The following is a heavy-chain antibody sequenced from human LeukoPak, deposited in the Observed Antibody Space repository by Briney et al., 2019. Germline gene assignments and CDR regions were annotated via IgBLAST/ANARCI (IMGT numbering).Heavy chain of an antibody. Sequence: VGSLRLSCAAPGFTFSTYWMSWVRQAPGKGLGWVANIKEDGSEKYYGDSVKRRFTISRDNAKNSMYLQMSSLRSEDTPVYYYGRDSSCYLWGQRTLVTVSS. V-gene: IGHV3-7*01. CDR2: IKEDGSEK. D-gene: IGHD3-22*01. J-gene: IGHJ4*02. CDR1: GFTFSTYW. CDR3: GRDSSCYL.